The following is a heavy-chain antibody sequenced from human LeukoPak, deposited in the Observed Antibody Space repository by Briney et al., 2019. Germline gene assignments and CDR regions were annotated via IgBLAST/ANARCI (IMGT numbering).Heavy chain of an antibody. Sequence: GGSLRLSCAGSGFTFSSYSMNWVRQAPGKGLEWISSISSSNNYIYYADSVKGRFTISRDNAKKSLYLQMNSLRAEDTAVYHCAGRAVTTGDNNAFDIWGQGTMVTVTS. CDR1: GFTFSSYS. J-gene: IGHJ3*02. CDR3: AGRAVTTGDNNAFDI. V-gene: IGHV3-21*01. CDR2: ISSSNNYI. D-gene: IGHD4-17*01.